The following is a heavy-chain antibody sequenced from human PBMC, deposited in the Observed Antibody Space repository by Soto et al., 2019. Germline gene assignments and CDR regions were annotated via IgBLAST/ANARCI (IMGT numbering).Heavy chain of an antibody. Sequence: QVQLVESGGGVVQLGRSLRLSCAASGFTFSSYGMHWVRQAPGKGLEWVAVISYDGSNKYYADSVKGRFTISRDNSKNTLYLQMNSLRAEDTAVYYCAKDRVTMIVVAPFDYWGQGTLVTVSS. CDR3: AKDRVTMIVVAPFDY. J-gene: IGHJ4*02. CDR2: ISYDGSNK. V-gene: IGHV3-30*18. D-gene: IGHD3-22*01. CDR1: GFTFSSYG.